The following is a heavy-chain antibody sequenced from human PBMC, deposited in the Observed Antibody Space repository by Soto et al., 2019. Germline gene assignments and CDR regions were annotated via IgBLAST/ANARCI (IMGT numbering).Heavy chain of an antibody. Sequence: PSETLSLTCTVSGGSISSGSYHWNWIRHPPGKGLEWIGYIYYSGSTYYNPSLKSRVTISVDTSKNQFSLKLSSVSAADTAVYYCARDKSGYGSPVDYWGQGSMV. D-gene: IGHD4-17*01. CDR1: GGSISSGSYH. J-gene: IGHJ4*02. CDR3: ARDKSGYGSPVDY. V-gene: IGHV4-30-4*01. CDR2: IYYSGST.